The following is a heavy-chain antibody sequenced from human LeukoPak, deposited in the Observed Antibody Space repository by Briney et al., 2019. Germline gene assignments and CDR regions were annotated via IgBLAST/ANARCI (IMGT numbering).Heavy chain of an antibody. J-gene: IGHJ4*02. CDR3: ARRVVGGTDYFDY. V-gene: IGHV3-7*01. Sequence: PGGSLRLSCAASGFAFGTYWMTWVRQAPGKGLEWVANIKIDGTEKRYADSVKGRFTISRDNAKNSLYLQMSSLRAEDTAVYYCARRVVGGTDYFDYWGQRTLVTVSS. CDR2: IKIDGTEK. CDR1: GFAFGTYW. D-gene: IGHD1-26*01.